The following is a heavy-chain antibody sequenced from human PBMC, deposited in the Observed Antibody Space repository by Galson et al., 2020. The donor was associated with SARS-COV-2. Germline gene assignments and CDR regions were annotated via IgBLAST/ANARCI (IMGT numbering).Heavy chain of an antibody. J-gene: IGHJ5*02. Sequence: SQTLSLTCTVSGGSVSRGFYYWTWIRQPAGKGLEWIGRIYTSGSTNYNPSLKSRVTISVDTSKNQFSLKLSSVTAADTAVDYCAGGSGSRSFVGWLQSPNWVAPWGQGTLVTVSS. CDR3: AGGSGSRSFVGWLQSPNWVAP. CDR1: GGSVSRGFYY. D-gene: IGHD6-19*01. CDR2: IYTSGST. V-gene: IGHV4-61*02.